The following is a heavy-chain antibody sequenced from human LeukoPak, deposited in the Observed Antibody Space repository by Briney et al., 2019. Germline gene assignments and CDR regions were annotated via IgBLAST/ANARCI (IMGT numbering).Heavy chain of an antibody. V-gene: IGHV4-59*01. CDR3: ARGIVGATHFDY. D-gene: IGHD1-26*01. J-gene: IGHJ4*02. CDR1: GGSISSYY. CDR2: IYYSGST. Sequence: SETLSLTCTVSGGSISSYYWSWIRQPPGKGLEWIGYIYYSGSTNYNPSLRSRVTISVDTSKNQFSLKLSSVTAADTAVYYCARGIVGATHFDYWGQGTLVTVSS.